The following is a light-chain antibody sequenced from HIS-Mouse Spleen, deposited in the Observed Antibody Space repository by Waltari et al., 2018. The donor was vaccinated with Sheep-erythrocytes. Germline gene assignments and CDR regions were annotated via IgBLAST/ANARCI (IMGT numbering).Light chain of an antibody. CDR1: SSYVGRYNL. Sequence: QSALTQPASVSGSPGQSITISCTGTSSYVGRYNLVSWYQQHPGKAPNLMIYGGSKRPSGVSNRFSGSKSGNTASLTISGLQAEDEADYYCCSYAGSSTPWVFGGGTKLTVL. V-gene: IGLV2-23*01. CDR3: CSYAGSSTPWV. J-gene: IGLJ3*02. CDR2: GGS.